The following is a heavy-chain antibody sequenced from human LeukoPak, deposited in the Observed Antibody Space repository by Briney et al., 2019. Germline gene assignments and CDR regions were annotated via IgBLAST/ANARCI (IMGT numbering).Heavy chain of an antibody. D-gene: IGHD3-9*01. J-gene: IGHJ4*02. CDR3: AKDLADYDILTN. Sequence: PGGSLRLSCAASGFTFSSYGMHWVRQAPGKGLEWVAVISYDGSNKYYADSVKGRFTISRDNSKNTLYLQMNSLRAEDTAVYYCAKDLADYDILTNWGQGTLVTVSS. CDR1: GFTFSSYG. CDR2: ISYDGSNK. V-gene: IGHV3-30*18.